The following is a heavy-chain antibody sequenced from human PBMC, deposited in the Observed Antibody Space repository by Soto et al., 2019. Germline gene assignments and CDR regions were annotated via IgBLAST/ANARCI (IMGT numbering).Heavy chain of an antibody. CDR3: AGVVVTAMADS. D-gene: IGHD2-21*02. Sequence: QVQLQQWGAGLLKPSETLSLTCAVYGGSFSGYYWSWIRQPPGKGLEWIGEINHSGSTNYNPSLKSRVTISVDTSKNQFSRKLSSVTAADTAVYYCAGVVVTAMADSWGQGTLVTVSS. CDR2: INHSGST. J-gene: IGHJ4*02. CDR1: GGSFSGYY. V-gene: IGHV4-34*01.